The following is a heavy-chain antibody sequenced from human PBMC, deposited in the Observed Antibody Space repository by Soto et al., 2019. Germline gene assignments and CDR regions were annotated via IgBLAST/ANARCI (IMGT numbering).Heavy chain of an antibody. D-gene: IGHD3-10*01. CDR2: VQQDGREI. V-gene: IGHV3-7*03. Sequence: GGSRRLSCGASGFTSGSYWMAGGGQAPGKGLEWVANVQQDGREIHYGDSVKGRFTISRDNAKNSLYLEMNSLRAEDTAFYYCVREGRLLGAFDIWGQGTMVTVSS. J-gene: IGHJ3*02. CDR3: VREGRLLGAFDI. CDR1: GFTSGSYW.